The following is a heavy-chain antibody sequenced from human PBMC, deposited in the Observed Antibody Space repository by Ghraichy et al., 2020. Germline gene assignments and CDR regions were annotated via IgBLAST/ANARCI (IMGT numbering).Heavy chain of an antibody. Sequence: SGPTLVKPTQTLTLTCTFSGFSLSTSGVGVGWIRQPPGKALEWLALIYWDDDKRYSPSLKSRLTITKDTSKNQVVLTMTNMDPVDTATYYCAHRFTWELLRGYDAFDIWGQGTMVTVSS. CDR1: GFSLSTSGVG. CDR3: AHRFTWELLRGYDAFDI. CDR2: IYWDDDK. V-gene: IGHV2-5*02. J-gene: IGHJ3*02. D-gene: IGHD1-26*01.